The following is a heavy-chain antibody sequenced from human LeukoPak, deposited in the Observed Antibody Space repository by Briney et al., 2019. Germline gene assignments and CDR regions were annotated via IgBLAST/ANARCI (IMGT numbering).Heavy chain of an antibody. V-gene: IGHV4-59*11. CDR3: ARETLGVMAEYSGYDDTGDGRSYYYYYMDV. D-gene: IGHD5-12*01. J-gene: IGHJ6*03. CDR2: IYYSGST. CDR1: GGSISSHY. Sequence: SSETLSLTCTVSGGSISSHYRSWIRQPPGKGLEWIGYIYYSGSTNYNPSLKSRVTISVDTSKNQFSLKLSSVTAADTAVYYCARETLGVMAEYSGYDDTGDGRSYYYYYMDVWGKGTTVTVSS.